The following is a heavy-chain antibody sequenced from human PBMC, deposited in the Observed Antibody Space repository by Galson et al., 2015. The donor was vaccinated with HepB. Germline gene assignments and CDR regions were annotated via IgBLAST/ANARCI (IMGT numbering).Heavy chain of an antibody. Sequence: SLRLSCAGSGFIFSTYSMNWVRQAPGKGLEWVSYISSRSRTIYYADSVKGRFTISRDNAKNSLYLQMNSLRDEDTAVYYCARDYGGPDCSSPSCHNDYYYYGMDVWGQGTTVTVSS. D-gene: IGHD2-2*02. J-gene: IGHJ6*02. V-gene: IGHV3-48*02. CDR3: ARDYGGPDCSSPSCHNDYYYYGMDV. CDR2: ISSRSRTI. CDR1: GFIFSTYS.